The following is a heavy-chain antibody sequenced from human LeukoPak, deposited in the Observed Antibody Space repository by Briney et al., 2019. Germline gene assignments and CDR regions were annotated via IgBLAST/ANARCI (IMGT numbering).Heavy chain of an antibody. D-gene: IGHD3-3*01. V-gene: IGHV4-4*07. CDR1: GVSSTSYY. J-gene: IGHJ5*02. CDR3: ATTYYDFWSGYYSGGWFDP. Sequence: SETLSLXCTVSGVSSTSYYWSWIRLPAGKGLEWIGRIYTSGSTNYNPSLKSRDTISVDTSKNQFSLKLSSVTAADTAVYYCATTYYDFWSGYYSGGWFDPWGQGTLVTVSS. CDR2: IYTSGST.